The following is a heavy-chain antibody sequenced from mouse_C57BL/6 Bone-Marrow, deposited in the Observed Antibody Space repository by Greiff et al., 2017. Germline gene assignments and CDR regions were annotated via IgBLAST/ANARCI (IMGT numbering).Heavy chain of an antibody. CDR3: ARFSTTVVADF. D-gene: IGHD1-1*01. V-gene: IGHV1-85*01. CDR2: IVPGDGST. Sequence: QVQLKESGAELVKPGASVKLSCKASGYTFTSYDINWVRQRPEQGLEWIGWIVPGDGSTKYNEKFKGKATLTTDKSSSTAYMQPCRLTSEDSAVYFCARFSTTVVADFWGQGTTLTVSS. J-gene: IGHJ2*01. CDR1: GYTFTSYD.